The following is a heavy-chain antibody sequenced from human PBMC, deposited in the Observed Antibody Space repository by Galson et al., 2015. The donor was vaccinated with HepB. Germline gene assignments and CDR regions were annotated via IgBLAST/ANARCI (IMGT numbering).Heavy chain of an antibody. CDR2: IIPILGIA. J-gene: IGHJ3*02. CDR3: ARSIYGSGSYDAFDI. Sequence: SVKVSCKASGGTFSSYAISWVRQAPGQGLEWMGRIIPILGIANYAQKFQGRVTITADKSTSTAYMELSSLRSEDTAVYYCARSIYGSGSYDAFDIWGQGTMVTVSS. CDR1: GGTFSSYA. V-gene: IGHV1-69*04. D-gene: IGHD3-10*01.